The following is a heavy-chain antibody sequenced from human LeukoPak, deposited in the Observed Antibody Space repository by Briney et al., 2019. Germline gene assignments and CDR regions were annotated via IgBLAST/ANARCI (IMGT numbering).Heavy chain of an antibody. CDR1: GYSISSGYY. J-gene: IGHJ3*02. CDR3: ARAAYYYDILTGYFDAFDI. V-gene: IGHV4-38-2*02. D-gene: IGHD3-9*01. CDR2: IYHSGST. Sequence: SETLSLTCTVSGYSISSGYYWGWIRQPPGKGLEWIGSIYHSGSTYYNPSLKSRVTISVDTSKNQFSLKLSSVTAADTAVYYCARAAYYYDILTGYFDAFDIWGQGTMVTVSS.